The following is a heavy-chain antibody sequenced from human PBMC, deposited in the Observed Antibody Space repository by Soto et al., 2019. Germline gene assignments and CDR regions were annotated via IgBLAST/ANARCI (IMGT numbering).Heavy chain of an antibody. D-gene: IGHD6-13*01. CDR3: ARGPYSSSWYYFDY. V-gene: IGHV3-21*01. CDR2: ISSSSSYI. J-gene: IGHJ4*02. Sequence: EVQLVESGGGLVKPGGSLRLSCAASGFTFSSYSMNWVRQAPGKGLEWVSSISSSSSYIYYADSVKGRFTISRDNAKNSLYLQMNSLRAEDTTVYYCARGPYSSSWYYFDYWGQGTLVTVSS. CDR1: GFTFSSYS.